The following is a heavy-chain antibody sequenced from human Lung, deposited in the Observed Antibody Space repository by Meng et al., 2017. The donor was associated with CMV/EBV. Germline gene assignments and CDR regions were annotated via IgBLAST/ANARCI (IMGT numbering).Heavy chain of an antibody. CDR2: ISSSSSYI. J-gene: IGHJ4*02. CDR3: AKDLLLFGGPNAYFDQ. D-gene: IGHD3-16*01. V-gene: IGHV3-21*01. Sequence: GGSLRLSCAASGFTFSSYSMNWVRQAPGKGLEWVSSISSSSSYIYYADSVKGRFTISRDNAKNSLYLQMNSLRPGETAVYYCAKDLLLFGGPNAYFDQWGQGTLVTVSS. CDR1: GFTFSSYS.